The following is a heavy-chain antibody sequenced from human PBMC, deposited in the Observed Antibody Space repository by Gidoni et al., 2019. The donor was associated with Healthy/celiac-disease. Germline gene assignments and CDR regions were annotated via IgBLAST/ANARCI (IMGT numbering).Heavy chain of an antibody. CDR1: GGSISSSSYY. D-gene: IGHD3-22*01. V-gene: IGHV4-39*01. CDR2: VYYSGST. J-gene: IGHJ5*02. Sequence: QLQLQESGPGLVKPSETLSLTCTVSGGSISSSSYYWGWIRQPPVKGLEWIGSVYYSGSTYYNPSLNSRVTISVDTSKNQFSLKLSSVTAADTAVYYCARALGYYDSSGHTDGWFDPWGQGTLVTVSS. CDR3: ARALGYYDSSGHTDGWFDP.